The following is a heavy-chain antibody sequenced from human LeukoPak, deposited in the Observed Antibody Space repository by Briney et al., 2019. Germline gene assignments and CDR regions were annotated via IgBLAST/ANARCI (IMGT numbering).Heavy chain of an antibody. J-gene: IGHJ4*02. V-gene: IGHV4-30-4*08. D-gene: IGHD2-2*01. CDR1: GGSISSGDYY. Sequence: PSQTLSLTCTVSGGSISSGDYYWSWIRRPPGKGLEWIGYIYYSGSTYYNPSLKSRVTISVDTSKNQFSLKLSSVTAAGTAVYYCAREEPAARVGYWGQGTLVTVSS. CDR3: AREEPAARVGY. CDR2: IYYSGST.